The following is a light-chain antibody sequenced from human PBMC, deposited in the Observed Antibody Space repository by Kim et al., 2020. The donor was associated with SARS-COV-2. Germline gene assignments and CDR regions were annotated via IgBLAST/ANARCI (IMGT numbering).Light chain of an antibody. V-gene: IGLV3-21*04. Sequence: SYELTHPPSVSVAPGKTATITCGGNNIGSKSVQWYQQKPCQAPVLVIYDDRDRPSGIPERFSGSNSGNTATLTISRVEAGDEADYFCQVWDTPSDHYVFATGTKVTVL. CDR1: NIGSKS. J-gene: IGLJ1*01. CDR2: DDR. CDR3: QVWDTPSDHYV.